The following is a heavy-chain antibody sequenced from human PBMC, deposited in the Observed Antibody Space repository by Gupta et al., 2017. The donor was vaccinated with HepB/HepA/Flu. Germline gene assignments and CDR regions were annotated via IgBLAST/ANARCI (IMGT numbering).Heavy chain of an antibody. D-gene: IGHD2-2*01. CDR1: GGTFSSYA. Sequence: QVQLVQSGAEVKKPGSSVTVSCKASGGTFSSYASSWVRQATGQGLEWMGGIIPIFGTANYEQKCQGRVTITADESTSTAYMELSSLRSEDTAVYYCARGCCSSTSCYFTNWFDPGGQGTLVTVSS. J-gene: IGHJ5*02. CDR2: IIPIFGTA. V-gene: IGHV1-69*01. CDR3: ARGCCSSTSCYFTNWFDP.